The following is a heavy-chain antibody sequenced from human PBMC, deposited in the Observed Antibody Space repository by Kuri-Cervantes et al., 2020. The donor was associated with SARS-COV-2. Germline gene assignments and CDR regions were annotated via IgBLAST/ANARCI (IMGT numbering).Heavy chain of an antibody. CDR3: ARGADFWSGLFYYYYYYMDV. Sequence: GGSLRLSCVASGFTFSSYAMHWVRQAPGKGLEWVAVISYDGSNKYYADSVKGRFTISRDNSKNTLYLQMNSLRAEDTAVYYCARGADFWSGLFYYYYYYMDVWGKGTTVTVSS. D-gene: IGHD3-3*01. J-gene: IGHJ6*03. CDR1: GFTFSSYA. V-gene: IGHV3-30*04. CDR2: ISYDGSNK.